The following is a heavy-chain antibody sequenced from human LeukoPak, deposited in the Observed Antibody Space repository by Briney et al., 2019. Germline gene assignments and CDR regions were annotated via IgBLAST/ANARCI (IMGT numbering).Heavy chain of an antibody. V-gene: IGHV3-23*01. J-gene: IGHJ6*02. CDR3: AKVPYSDYGSGRPPFMDV. Sequence: GGSLRLSCVASGFTFTNYAMSWIRQAPGKGLEWVSTISNTGTDTYYADSVQGRFTISRDNSENTLYLQMNNLRAEDTAIYYCAKVPYSDYGSGRPPFMDVWGQGTTVAVSS. CDR2: ISNTGTDT. D-gene: IGHD3-10*01. CDR1: GFTFTNYA.